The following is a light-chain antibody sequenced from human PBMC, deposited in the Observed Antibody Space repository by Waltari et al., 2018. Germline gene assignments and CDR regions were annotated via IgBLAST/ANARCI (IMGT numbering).Light chain of an antibody. CDR1: QSVASSY. CDR2: DSS. Sequence: EIVLTQSPGTLSLSPGETATLSCRASQSVASSYLAWYQHKPGQPPTLLIYDSSIRATGVPDRFSGTGSGTDFTLTISRLEPEDFAVYYCHQYVSSPRTFGQGSKLEI. V-gene: IGKV3-20*01. J-gene: IGKJ2*01. CDR3: HQYVSSPRT.